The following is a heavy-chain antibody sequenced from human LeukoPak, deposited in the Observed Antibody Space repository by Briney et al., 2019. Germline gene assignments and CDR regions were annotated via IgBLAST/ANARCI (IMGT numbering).Heavy chain of an antibody. Sequence: SETLCLTCAVYGGSFSGYYWSWIRQPPGKGLEWIGEINHSGSTNYNPSLKSRVTISVDTSKNQFSLKLSSVTAADTAVYYCARNSSPYYYYYYMDVWGKGTTVTVSS. D-gene: IGHD4-23*01. CDR1: GGSFSGYY. V-gene: IGHV4-34*01. CDR3: ARNSSPYYYYYYMDV. J-gene: IGHJ6*03. CDR2: INHSGST.